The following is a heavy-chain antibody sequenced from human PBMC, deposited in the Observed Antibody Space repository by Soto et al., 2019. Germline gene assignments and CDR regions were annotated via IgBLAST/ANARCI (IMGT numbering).Heavy chain of an antibody. CDR1: GFTFSTYS. Sequence: GGSLRLSCEVSGFTFSTYSMNWVRQAPGKGLEWVSYISSSSSTIFYTDSVKGRFTVSRDNAKNSLYLQMNSLRAEDTAVYYCARGGQQLPYDAFDIWGQGTMVTVSS. D-gene: IGHD6-13*01. J-gene: IGHJ3*02. CDR2: ISSSSSTI. CDR3: ARGGQQLPYDAFDI. V-gene: IGHV3-48*01.